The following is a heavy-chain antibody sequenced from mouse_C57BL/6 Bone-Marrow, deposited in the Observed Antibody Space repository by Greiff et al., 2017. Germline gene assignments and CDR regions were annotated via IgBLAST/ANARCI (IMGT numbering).Heavy chain of an antibody. CDR2: IDPSDSYT. J-gene: IGHJ3*01. CDR1: GYTFTSYW. V-gene: IGHV1-69*01. CDR3: AREGSWFAY. Sequence: QVQLQQPGAELVMPGASVKLSCTASGYTFTSYWMHWVKQRPGQGLEWIGEIDPSDSYTNYNQKFKGQSTLTVDKSSSTAYMQLSSLTSEDSAVYYCAREGSWFAYWGQGTLVTVSA.